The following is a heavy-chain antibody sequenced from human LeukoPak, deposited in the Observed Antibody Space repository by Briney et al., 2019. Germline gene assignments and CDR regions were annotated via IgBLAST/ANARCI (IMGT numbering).Heavy chain of an antibody. CDR2: IYNTGRT. CDR3: ARQGELAIDY. D-gene: IGHD1-26*01. J-gene: IGHJ4*02. CDR1: GGSITNYY. Sequence: SETLSLTCSVSGGSITNYYWSWIRQSPGQGLEWIGFIYNTGRTNYNPSLQSRVTMSIDTSKNQFSLKLSSVTAADTAVYYCARQGELAIDYWGQGTLVTVSS. V-gene: IGHV4-59*08.